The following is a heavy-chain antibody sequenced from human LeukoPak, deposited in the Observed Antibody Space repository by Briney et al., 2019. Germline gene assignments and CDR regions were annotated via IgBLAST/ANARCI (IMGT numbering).Heavy chain of an antibody. D-gene: IGHD5-24*01. CDR1: GFTFSDYS. Sequence: LSGGSLRLSCAASGFTFSDYSMNWVRQAPGKGLEWVSYISSSSSTVYYADSVKGRFTISRDNVKNSLYLQMNSLRDEDTAVYYCARARSGDGFNLDYWGQGTLVTVSS. CDR2: ISSSSSTV. V-gene: IGHV3-48*02. J-gene: IGHJ4*02. CDR3: ARARSGDGFNLDY.